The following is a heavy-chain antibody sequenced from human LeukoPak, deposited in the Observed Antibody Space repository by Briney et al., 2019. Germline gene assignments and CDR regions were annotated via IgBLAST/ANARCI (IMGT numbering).Heavy chain of an antibody. J-gene: IGHJ6*04. V-gene: IGHV3-74*03. CDR3: AELGITMIGGV. D-gene: IGHD3-10*02. CDR2: INSDGSGT. CDR1: GFTFSSSW. Sequence: PGGSLRLSCAASGFTFSSSWMHWVRQASGKGLVWVSRINSDGSGTTDADSVKGRFTISRDNAKNTLYLQMNSLRAEDTAVYYCAELGITMIGGVWGKGTTVTISS.